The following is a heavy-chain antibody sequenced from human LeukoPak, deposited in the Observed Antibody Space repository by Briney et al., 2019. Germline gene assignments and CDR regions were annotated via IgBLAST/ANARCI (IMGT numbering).Heavy chain of an antibody. CDR2: ISSNGGST. D-gene: IGHD3-22*01. Sequence: GGSLRLSCAASGFTISSYAMHWVRQAPGKGLEYVSAISSNGGSTYYANSVKGRFTISRDNSKNTLYLQMGSLRAEDMAVYYCARASSGFDYWGQGTLVTVSS. CDR3: ARASSGFDY. CDR1: GFTISSYA. J-gene: IGHJ4*02. V-gene: IGHV3-64*01.